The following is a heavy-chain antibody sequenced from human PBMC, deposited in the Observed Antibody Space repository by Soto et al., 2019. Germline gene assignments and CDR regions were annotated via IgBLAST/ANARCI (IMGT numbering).Heavy chain of an antibody. CDR1: GGSSSRGGYS. J-gene: IGHJ4*02. CDR3: DTAGGFGAVAGHY. Sequence: QLQLQESGSGLVKPSQNLSLTCAVSGGSSSRGGYSWSWIRQPPGKGREWIGYTYHSGSTYYNPSLTSRATVSLYRSKNQFSLKMSSVTAAATGLYYCDTAGGFGAVAGHYWGQGTLVTVSS. V-gene: IGHV4-30-2*01. D-gene: IGHD6-19*01. CDR2: TYHSGST.